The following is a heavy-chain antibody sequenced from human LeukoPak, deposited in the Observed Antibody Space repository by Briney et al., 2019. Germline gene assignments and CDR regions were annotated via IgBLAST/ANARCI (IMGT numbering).Heavy chain of an antibody. CDR3: ARIDYSNYDWYFDL. Sequence: SGTLSLTCGVSGASIRSTHWWTWVRQPPGKGLEWIGEIYHNGNTEYNPSLSSRLLISVDKSKNQLSLKLSSVTAADTAVYYCARIDYSNYDWYFDLWGRGTLVTVSS. D-gene: IGHD4-11*01. CDR1: GASIRSTHW. CDR2: IYHNGNT. J-gene: IGHJ2*01. V-gene: IGHV4-4*02.